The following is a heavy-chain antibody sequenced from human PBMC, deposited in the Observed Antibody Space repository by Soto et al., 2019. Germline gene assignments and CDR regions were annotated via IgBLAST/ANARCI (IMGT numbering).Heavy chain of an antibody. J-gene: IGHJ6*02. V-gene: IGHV4-39*01. Sequence: QLQLQESGPGLVKPSETLSLTCTVSGGSISSSSYYWGWIRQPPGKGLEWIGSIYYSGSTYYNPSLKSRVTISVDTSKNQFSLKLSSVTAADTAVYYCASIAVAGTDYYYGMDVWGQGTTVTVSS. CDR2: IYYSGST. CDR3: ASIAVAGTDYYYGMDV. D-gene: IGHD6-19*01. CDR1: GGSISSSSYY.